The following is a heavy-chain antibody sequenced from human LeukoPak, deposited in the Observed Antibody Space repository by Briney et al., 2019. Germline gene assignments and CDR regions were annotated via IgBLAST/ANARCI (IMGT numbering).Heavy chain of an antibody. D-gene: IGHD3-3*01. V-gene: IGHV3-33*01. CDR1: GFTFSSYG. J-gene: IGHJ4*02. CDR3: ARVRSGYYFDY. CDR2: VWNDGTKK. Sequence: GGSLRLSCEASGFTFSSYGMHWVRQAPGKGLEWVAVVWNDGTKKYYADSVKGRFTISRDNAKNSLYLQMNSLRDEDTAVYYCARVRSGYYFDYWGQGTLVTVSS.